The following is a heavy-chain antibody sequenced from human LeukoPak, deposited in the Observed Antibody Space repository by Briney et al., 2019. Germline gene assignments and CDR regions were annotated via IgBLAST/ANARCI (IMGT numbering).Heavy chain of an antibody. CDR2: ISYDGSNK. Sequence: GGSLILSCATSGFTFSSYAMHWVRQAPGKGLEWVAVISYDGSNKYYADSVKGRFTISRDNSKNTLYLQMNSLRAEDTAVYYCARDLFRRRFLEWQFDYWGQGTLVTVSS. CDR3: ARDLFRRRFLEWQFDY. D-gene: IGHD3-3*01. J-gene: IGHJ4*02. CDR1: GFTFSSYA. V-gene: IGHV3-30*04.